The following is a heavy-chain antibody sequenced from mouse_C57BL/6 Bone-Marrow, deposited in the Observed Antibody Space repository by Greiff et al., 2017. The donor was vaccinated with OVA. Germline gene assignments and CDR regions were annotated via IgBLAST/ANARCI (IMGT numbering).Heavy chain of an antibody. CDR2: ISDGGSYT. CDR1: GFTFSSYA. D-gene: IGHD1-1*01. CDR3: ARDRTTVVVYFDV. Sequence: EVKLQESGGGLVKPGGSLKLSCAASGFTFSSYAMSWVRQTPDKRLEWVATISDGGSYTYYPDNVKGRFTISRDNTKNNLYLQMSQLKTEDTAMYYCARDRTTVVVYFDVWCTGTTVTVSA. V-gene: IGHV5-4*01. J-gene: IGHJ1*03.